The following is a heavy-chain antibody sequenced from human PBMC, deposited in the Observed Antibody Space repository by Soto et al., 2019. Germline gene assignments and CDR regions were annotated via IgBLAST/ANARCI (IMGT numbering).Heavy chain of an antibody. J-gene: IGHJ6*03. CDR1: GFTFNGSA. CDR2: IRSKANSYAT. CDR3: TRFGPDILTGYNLYYYYYMDV. D-gene: IGHD3-9*01. Sequence: GGSLRLSCAASGFTFNGSAMHWVRQASGKGLEWVGRIRSKANSYATAYAASVKGRFTISRDDSKNTAYLKMNSLKTEDTAVYYCTRFGPDILTGYNLYYYYYMDVWGKGTTVTVSS. V-gene: IGHV3-73*01.